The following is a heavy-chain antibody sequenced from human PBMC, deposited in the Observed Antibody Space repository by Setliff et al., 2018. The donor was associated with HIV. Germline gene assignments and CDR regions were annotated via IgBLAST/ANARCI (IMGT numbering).Heavy chain of an antibody. CDR1: GFTFSSYA. CDR3: AKDGISGGAYPPYYFDY. D-gene: IGHD2-15*01. CDR2: ISGSGGST. J-gene: IGHJ4*01. Sequence: GGSLRLSCAASGFTFSSYAMSWVRQAPGKGLEWVSAISGSGGSTYYADSVKGRFTISRDNSKNTLYLQMNGLRVEDTAVYYCAKDGISGGAYPPYYFDYWGHGTLVTVSS. V-gene: IGHV3-23*01.